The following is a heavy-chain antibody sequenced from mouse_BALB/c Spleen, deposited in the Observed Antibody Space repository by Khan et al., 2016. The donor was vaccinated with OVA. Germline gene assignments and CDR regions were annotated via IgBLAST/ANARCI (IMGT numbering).Heavy chain of an antibody. Sequence: QIQLVQSGPELKKPGETVRISCKASGYTFTTAGIQWVQKMPGKGLKWIGWINTHSGVPKYAEDFKGRFAFSLEISVNTAYLQITNLKNEETATYFCARGRAAYYRNYGGAMEYWGQGTSVTVAS. CDR3: ARGRAAYYRNYGGAMEY. D-gene: IGHD2-5*01. V-gene: IGHV9-4*02. CDR2: INTHSGVP. CDR1: GYTFTTAG. J-gene: IGHJ4*01.